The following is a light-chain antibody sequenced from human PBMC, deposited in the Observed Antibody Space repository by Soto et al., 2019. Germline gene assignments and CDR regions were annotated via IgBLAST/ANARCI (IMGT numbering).Light chain of an antibody. V-gene: IGLV2-14*01. J-gene: IGLJ1*01. CDR3: SSFTSSMTNV. CDR2: DVT. CDR1: SSDVGGYNS. Sequence: HSALTQPASLSVSPGQSITISCTGTSSDVGGYNSVSWYQQHPGKAPKLILYDVTDRPSGVSYRFSGSKSGNTASLTISGLQAADEADYFCSSFTSSMTNVFGSGTKVTVL.